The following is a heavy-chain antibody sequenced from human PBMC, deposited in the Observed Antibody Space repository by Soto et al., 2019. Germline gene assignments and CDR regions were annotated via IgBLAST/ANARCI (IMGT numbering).Heavy chain of an antibody. Sequence: EVQLVESGGGLVQPGGSLRLSCVDSGFTFSSYWMSWVRQAPVKGLEWVGNIKQDGSEENYVDSVKGRFTISRANAKNSRYLQMNSLRAEDTAVYYCARIAASGRGWDVWGQGTTVVVSS. CDR1: GFTFSSYW. CDR3: ARIAASGRGWDV. J-gene: IGHJ6*02. D-gene: IGHD6-13*01. V-gene: IGHV3-7*01. CDR2: IKQDGSEE.